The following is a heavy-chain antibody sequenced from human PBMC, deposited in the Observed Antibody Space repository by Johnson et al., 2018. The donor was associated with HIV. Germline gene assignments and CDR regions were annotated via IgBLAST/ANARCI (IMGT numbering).Heavy chain of an antibody. D-gene: IGHD3-10*01. J-gene: IGHJ3*01. CDR2: LFSVGTT. CDR3: ARGVDVVWLGECPGAFGV. V-gene: IGHV3-66*01. Sequence: AAGGVTVSSNYMTWVRQAPGKGLEWVSVLFSVGTTYYADSVKGRFTISRDNSKNTLYLQMHSLGAEDTAVYYCARGVDVVWLGECPGAFGVWDQGTMVTVSS. CDR1: GVTVSSNY.